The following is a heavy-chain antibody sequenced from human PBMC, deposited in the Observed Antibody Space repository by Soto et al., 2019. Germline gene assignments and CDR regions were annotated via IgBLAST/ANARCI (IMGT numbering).Heavy chain of an antibody. CDR1: GGTFGSYA. V-gene: IGHV1-69*01. Sequence: QVQLVQSGAEVKKPGSSVKVSCKASGGTFGSYAISWVRQAPGQGLEWMGGIIPIPGTANYAQKFQGRVTIAADESTSTSYMELSSLRSEATAVYYCARSQGSSTSLEIYYYYYYGMDVWGQGTTVTGSS. CDR2: IIPIPGTA. D-gene: IGHD2-2*01. CDR3: ARSQGSSTSLEIYYYYYYGMDV. J-gene: IGHJ6*02.